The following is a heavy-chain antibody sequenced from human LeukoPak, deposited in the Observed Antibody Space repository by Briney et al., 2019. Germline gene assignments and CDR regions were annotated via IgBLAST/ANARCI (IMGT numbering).Heavy chain of an antibody. CDR2: IIPIFGTA. Sequence: SVKVSCKASGGTFSSYAISWVRQAPGQGLEWMGGIIPIFGTANYAQKFQGRVTMTEDTSTSTAYMELRSLRSDDTAVYYCARDLGYSSGLDAFDIWGQGTMVTVSS. CDR1: GGTFSSYA. V-gene: IGHV1-69*06. J-gene: IGHJ3*02. D-gene: IGHD6-19*01. CDR3: ARDLGYSSGLDAFDI.